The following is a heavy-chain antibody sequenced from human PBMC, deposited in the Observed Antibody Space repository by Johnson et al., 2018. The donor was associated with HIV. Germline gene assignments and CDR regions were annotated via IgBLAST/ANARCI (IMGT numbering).Heavy chain of an antibody. V-gene: IGHV3-30*18. CDR3: AKDPSTVTTFYAFDI. D-gene: IGHD4-17*01. J-gene: IGHJ3*02. CDR1: GFTFSSYG. CDR2: ISYDGSNK. Sequence: QVQLVESGGGVVQPGRSLRLSCAASGFTFSSYGMHWVRQAPGKGLEWVAIISYDGSNKHYADSVKGRFTISRDNSKNTLYLQMNSLRAEDTAVYYCAKDPSTVTTFYAFDIWGQGTMVTVSS.